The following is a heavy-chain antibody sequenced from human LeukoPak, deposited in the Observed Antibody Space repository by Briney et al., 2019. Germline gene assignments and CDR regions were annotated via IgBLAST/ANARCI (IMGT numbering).Heavy chain of an antibody. CDR2: IYYSGNT. CDR3: ARVGYYDSSGYLFDY. J-gene: IGHJ4*02. Sequence: SETLSLTCTVSGDSISTSNSYWGWIRQPPGKGLEWIGSIYYSGNTYYNASLKSRVTISVDTSKNQFSLKLSSVTAADTAVYYCARVGYYDSSGYLFDYWGQGTLVTVSS. V-gene: IGHV4-39*01. D-gene: IGHD3-22*01. CDR1: GDSISTSNSY.